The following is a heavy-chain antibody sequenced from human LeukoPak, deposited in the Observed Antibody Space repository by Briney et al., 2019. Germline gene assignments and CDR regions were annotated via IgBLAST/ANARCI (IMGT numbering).Heavy chain of an antibody. D-gene: IGHD3-16*01. CDR1: GFTFSSYE. V-gene: IGHV3-48*03. Sequence: GGSLRLSCAASGFTFSSYEMNWVRQAPGKGLEWVSYISSSGSTIYYADSVKGRFTISRDNAKNSLYLQMNSLRAEDTAVYYCARDNDSRDPPHFDYWGQGTLVTVSS. CDR2: ISSSGSTI. CDR3: ARDNDSRDPPHFDY. J-gene: IGHJ4*02.